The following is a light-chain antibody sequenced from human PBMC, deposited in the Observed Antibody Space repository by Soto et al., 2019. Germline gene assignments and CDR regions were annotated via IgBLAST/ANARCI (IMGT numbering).Light chain of an antibody. V-gene: IGLV1-44*01. Sequence: VVTQPPSASGTPGQRVTISCSGSASNIGSNPVNWYQHLPGTAPKLLIYSSSHRPSGVPDRFSGSKSGTSASLAISGLQSGDEADYYCAAWDVSLNVVVFGGGNKLTVI. CDR3: AAWDVSLNVVV. J-gene: IGLJ2*01. CDR1: ASNIGSNP. CDR2: SSS.